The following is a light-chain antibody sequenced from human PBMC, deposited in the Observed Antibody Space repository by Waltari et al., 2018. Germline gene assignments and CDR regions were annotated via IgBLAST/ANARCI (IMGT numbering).Light chain of an antibody. J-gene: IGLJ3*02. V-gene: IGLV8-61*01. Sequence: QTVVTQEPSFSVSPEGTVTLTCGLSSGSVSPTYYPSWYQQTPGQAPRTLTYSTNTRSSGVPDRFSGSILGNKAALTITGAQADDESDYYCVLYMGGGIWVFGGGTKLTVL. CDR1: SGSVSPTYY. CDR3: VLYMGGGIWV. CDR2: STN.